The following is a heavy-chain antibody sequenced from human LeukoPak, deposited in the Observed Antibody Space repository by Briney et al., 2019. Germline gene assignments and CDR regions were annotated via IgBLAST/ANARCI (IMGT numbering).Heavy chain of an antibody. V-gene: IGHV3-21*04. J-gene: IGHJ1*01. D-gene: IGHD3-22*01. CDR1: GFTFSSYS. CDR3: AESQLETYYYDSSGYYPAEYFQH. CDR2: ISSSSSYI. Sequence: GGSLRLSCAASGFTFSSYSMNWVRQAPGKGLEWVSSISSSSSYIYYADSVKGRFTISRDNSKNTLYLQMNSLRAEDTAVYYCAESQLETYYYDSSGYYPAEYFQHWGQGTLVTVSS.